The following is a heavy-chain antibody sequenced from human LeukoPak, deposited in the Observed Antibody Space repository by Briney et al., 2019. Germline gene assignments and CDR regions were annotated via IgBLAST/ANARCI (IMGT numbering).Heavy chain of an antibody. CDR3: ARDSRGSYLDY. V-gene: IGHV1-2*02. Sequence: ASVKVSCKASGYTFTGYYLHWVRQAPGQGLEWMGWISPNSGGTHYARKFQGRVTMTRDTSISTAYMELSRLTSDDTAVFCCARDSRGSYLDYWGQGTLVTVSS. D-gene: IGHD3-16*01. CDR1: GYTFTGYY. J-gene: IGHJ4*02. CDR2: ISPNSGGT.